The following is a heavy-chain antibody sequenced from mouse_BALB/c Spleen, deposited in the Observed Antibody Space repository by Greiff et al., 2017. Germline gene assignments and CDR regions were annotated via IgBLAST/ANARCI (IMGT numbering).Heavy chain of an antibody. J-gene: IGHJ3*01. Sequence: VLLEESGPGLVAPSQSLSITCTASGFSLTSYGVHWVRQPPGKGLEWLGVIGAGGSTNDNSALMSRLSTSKDHSKSQVFLKMNSLQTDDTAMYYCITTATDWGQGTLVTVSA. D-gene: IGHD1-2*01. CDR2: IGAGGST. CDR3: ITTATD. CDR1: GFSLTSYG. V-gene: IGHV2-9*02.